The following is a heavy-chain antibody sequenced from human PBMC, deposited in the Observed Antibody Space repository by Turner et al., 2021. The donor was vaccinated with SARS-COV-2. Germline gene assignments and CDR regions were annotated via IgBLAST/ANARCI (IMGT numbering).Heavy chain of an antibody. D-gene: IGHD3-10*01. J-gene: IGHJ5*02. CDR1: GFTFSSYW. Sequence: EVQLVESGGGLVQPGGSLRLSCAASGFTFSSYWMHWVRQAPGKGLVWVSRINSDGSSTSYADSVKCRFTISRDNAKNTLYLQMNSLRAEDTAVYYCASEVGYYGSGSTNWFDPWGQGTLVTVSS. CDR2: INSDGSST. V-gene: IGHV3-74*01. CDR3: ASEVGYYGSGSTNWFDP.